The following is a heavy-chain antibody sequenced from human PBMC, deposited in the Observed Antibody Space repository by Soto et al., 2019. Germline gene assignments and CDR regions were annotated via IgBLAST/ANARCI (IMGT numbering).Heavy chain of an antibody. CDR2: INPSGGST. J-gene: IGHJ6*02. D-gene: IGHD3-10*01. V-gene: IGHV1-46*01. CDR3: ARASYGSGRKVTLNYYYYYGMDV. Sequence: ASVKVSCKASGYTFTSYYMHWVRQAPGQGLEWMGIINPSGGSTSYAQKFQGRVTMTRDTSTSTVYMELSSLRSEDTAVYYCARASYGSGRKVTLNYYYYYGMDVWGQGTTVTVSS. CDR1: GYTFTSYY.